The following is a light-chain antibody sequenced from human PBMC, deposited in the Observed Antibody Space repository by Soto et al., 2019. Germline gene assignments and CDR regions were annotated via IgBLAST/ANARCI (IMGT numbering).Light chain of an antibody. Sequence: TVSTQSPGTLSLSPGERDTFSCRASQSVSSNYLAWYQQKPGQAPRLLIYGASSRATGIPDRFSGSGSGTDFTLTISRLEPEDFAVYYCQRYGSSGWTFCQGTKVDIK. V-gene: IGKV3-20*01. CDR2: GAS. CDR3: QRYGSSGWT. CDR1: QSVSSNY. J-gene: IGKJ1*01.